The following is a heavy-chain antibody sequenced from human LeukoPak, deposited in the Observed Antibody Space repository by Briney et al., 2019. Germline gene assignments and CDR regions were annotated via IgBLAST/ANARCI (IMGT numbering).Heavy chain of an antibody. D-gene: IGHD3-22*01. V-gene: IGHV4-59*01. CDR2: IYYSGYT. CDR1: GGSFISYY. Sequence: SETLSLTCTVSGGSFISYYWTWIRQPPGKGLEWIGSIYYSGYTNYNPSLKTRVTMSVDTSNNHFSLNLSSVTAADTAVYYCARDTSGYSRGSLDYWRQGTLVTVS. J-gene: IGHJ4*02. CDR3: ARDTSGYSRGSLDY.